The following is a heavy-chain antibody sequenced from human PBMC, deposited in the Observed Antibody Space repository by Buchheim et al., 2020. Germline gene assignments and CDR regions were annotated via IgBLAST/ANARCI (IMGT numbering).Heavy chain of an antibody. Sequence: EVQLLESGGGLVQPGGSLRLSCAASGFNFGNSGMSWVRQAPGKGLEWVSGITGNGDTQHYADSVKGRFTISRDNAKNSLYLQMNSLRAEDTAVYYCARGFEGDIVATREHDYWGQGTL. CDR1: GFNFGNSG. D-gene: IGHD5-12*01. CDR2: ITGNGDTQ. CDR3: ARGFEGDIVATREHDY. J-gene: IGHJ4*02. V-gene: IGHV3-23*01.